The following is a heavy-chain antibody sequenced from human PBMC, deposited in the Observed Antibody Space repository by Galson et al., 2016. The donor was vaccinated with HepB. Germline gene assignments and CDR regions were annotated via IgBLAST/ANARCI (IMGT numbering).Heavy chain of an antibody. CDR3: VNGGIAAAGTFLAFDI. D-gene: IGHD6-13*01. CDR1: GFNFRSHV. Sequence: SLRLSCAASGFNFRSHVMNWVRQAPGKGLEWVALISYDGTNRYYADSVKGRFTISRDNSKNTLSLQMSSLSAEDTAIYYCVNGGIAAAGTFLAFDIWGQGTMVTVSS. J-gene: IGHJ3*02. V-gene: IGHV3-30*14. CDR2: ISYDGTNR.